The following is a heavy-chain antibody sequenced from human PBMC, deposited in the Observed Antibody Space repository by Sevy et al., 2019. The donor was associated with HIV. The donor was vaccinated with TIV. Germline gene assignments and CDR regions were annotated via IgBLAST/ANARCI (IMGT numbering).Heavy chain of an antibody. D-gene: IGHD6-13*01. CDR3: ARLNTRGAAAGTYYYGMDV. J-gene: IGHJ6*02. Sequence: ASVKVSCKASGYTFTSYYMHWVRQAPGQGLAWMGIINPSGGSTSYAQKFQGRVTMPRDTSTSTVYMKLSSPRSEDTAVYYAARLNTRGAAAGTYYYGMDVWGQGTTVTVSS. CDR2: INPSGGST. V-gene: IGHV1-46*01. CDR1: GYTFTSYY.